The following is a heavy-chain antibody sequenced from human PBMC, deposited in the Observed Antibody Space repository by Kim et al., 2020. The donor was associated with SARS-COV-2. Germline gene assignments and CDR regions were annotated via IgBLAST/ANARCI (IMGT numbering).Heavy chain of an antibody. CDR1: GGSISSYY. V-gene: IGHV4-59*01. J-gene: IGHJ4*02. Sequence: SETLSLTCTVSGGSISSYYWSWIRQPPGKGLEWIGYIYYSGSTNYNPSLKSRVTISVDTSKNQFSLKLSSVTAADTAVYYCARGTDYYDSSGYYPEYYFDYWGQGTMVTVSS. CDR2: IYYSGST. D-gene: IGHD3-22*01. CDR3: ARGTDYYDSSGYYPEYYFDY.